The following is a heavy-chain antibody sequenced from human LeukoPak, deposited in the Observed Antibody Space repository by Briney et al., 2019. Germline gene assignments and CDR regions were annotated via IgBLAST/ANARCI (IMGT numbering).Heavy chain of an antibody. Sequence: SETLSLTCAVYGGSFSGYYWSWIRQPPGKGLEWIGEINHSGSTNYNPSLKSRVTISVDTSKNQFSLKLSSVTAADTAVYYCARGELCGDYVWGSYRYKWTKYFDYWGQGTLVTVSS. D-gene: IGHD3-16*02. V-gene: IGHV4-34*01. J-gene: IGHJ4*02. CDR2: INHSGST. CDR1: GGSFSGYY. CDR3: ARGELCGDYVWGSYRYKWTKYFDY.